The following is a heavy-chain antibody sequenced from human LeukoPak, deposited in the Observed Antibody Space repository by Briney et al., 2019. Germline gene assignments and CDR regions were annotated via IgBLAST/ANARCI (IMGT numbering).Heavy chain of an antibody. CDR3: ARGAGFDVYCRPGGCDSGYYDA. Sequence: SETLSLTCAVYGDSFSLYYGSWVRQPPGKPLEYIGEINRAGTTNYNPSLKTRVTLSIDTSKNQFSLRLTSVAAADTAVYFCARGAGFDVYCRPGGCDSGYYDAWGQGTPVSVSS. J-gene: IGHJ4*02. D-gene: IGHD2-15*01. V-gene: IGHV4-34*01. CDR1: GDSFSLYY. CDR2: INRAGTT.